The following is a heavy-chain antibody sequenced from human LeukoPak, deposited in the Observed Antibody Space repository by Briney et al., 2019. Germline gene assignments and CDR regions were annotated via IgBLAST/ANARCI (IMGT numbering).Heavy chain of an antibody. CDR2: ISAKNGDT. Sequence: ASVKVSCKASGYTFSTYGISWVRQAPGQGLEWMGWISAKNGDTFYTQKFQGRVTMTTDTSTSTAYMELKSLRSDDTAVYFCARDSAVANHGSLYVFWGQGTLVAVST. CDR1: GYTFSTYG. V-gene: IGHV1-18*01. D-gene: IGHD2-15*01. CDR3: ARDSAVANHGSLYVF. J-gene: IGHJ4*02.